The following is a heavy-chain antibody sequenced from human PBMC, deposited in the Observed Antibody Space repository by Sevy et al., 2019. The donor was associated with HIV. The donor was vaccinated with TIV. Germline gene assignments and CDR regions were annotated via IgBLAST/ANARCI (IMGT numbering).Heavy chain of an antibody. J-gene: IGHJ5*02. D-gene: IGHD3-10*01. CDR2: IYYSGST. CDR3: ARLHKGRITMVRGEITGFDP. Sequence: SETLSLTCTVSGGSISSYYWSWIRQPPGKGLEWIGYIYYSGSTNYNPSLKSRVTISVDTSKNQFSLKLSSVTAADTAVYYCARLHKGRITMVRGEITGFDPWGQGTLVTVSS. CDR1: GGSISSYY. V-gene: IGHV4-59*01.